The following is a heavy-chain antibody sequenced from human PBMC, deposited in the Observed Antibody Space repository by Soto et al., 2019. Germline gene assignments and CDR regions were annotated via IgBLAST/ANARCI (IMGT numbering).Heavy chain of an antibody. CDR1: GFTFSSYA. J-gene: IGHJ4*02. CDR3: ASPGSDY. CDR2: ISYDGSNK. V-gene: IGHV3-30-3*01. Sequence: GGSLRLSCAASGFTFSSYAMHWVRQAPGKGLEWVAVISYDGSNKYYADSVKGRFTISRDNSKNTLYLQMNSLRAEDTAVYYCASPGSDYWGQGTLVTVSS.